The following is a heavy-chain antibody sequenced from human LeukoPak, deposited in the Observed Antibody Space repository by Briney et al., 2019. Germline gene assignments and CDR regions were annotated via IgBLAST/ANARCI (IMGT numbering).Heavy chain of an antibody. CDR2: VSSSSSYT. CDR1: GFAFSDHY. D-gene: IGHD3-22*01. J-gene: IGHJ3*02. V-gene: IGHV3-11*06. Sequence: KPGGSLRLSCAASGFAFSDHYMRGSRQAPGRGLEWVSYVSSSSSYTNYADSVRGRFTISRDNAKDSLYLQMNSLRAEDTAVYYCARDWTYYYDSRGYSRAFDIWGQGTMVTVSS. CDR3: ARDWTYYYDSRGYSRAFDI.